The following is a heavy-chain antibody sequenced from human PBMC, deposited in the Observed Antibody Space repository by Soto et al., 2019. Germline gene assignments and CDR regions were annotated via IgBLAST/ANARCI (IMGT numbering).Heavy chain of an antibody. V-gene: IGHV1-46*01. CDR2: INPSGGST. Sequence: GASVKVSCKASGYTFTSYYMHWVRQAPGQGLEWMGIINPSGGSTSYAQKFQGRVTMTRDTSTSTVYMELSSLRSEDTAVYYCARGQQLGHNCYYYGMDVWGQGTKVTVSS. J-gene: IGHJ6*02. D-gene: IGHD6-13*01. CDR3: ARGQQLGHNCYYYGMDV. CDR1: GYTFTSYY.